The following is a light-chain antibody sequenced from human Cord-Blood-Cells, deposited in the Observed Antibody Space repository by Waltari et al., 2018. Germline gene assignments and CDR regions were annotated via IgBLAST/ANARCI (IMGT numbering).Light chain of an antibody. CDR3: QQLNSYPLA. J-gene: IGKJ4*01. Sequence: DIQLTQSPSFLSASVGARVTITCRASQGISSSLAWYQQKPGKAPKLLIYAASTLQSGVPSRFSGSGSWTEFTLTISSLQPEDFATYYYQQLNSYPLAFGGGTKVEIK. CDR2: AAS. CDR1: QGISSS. V-gene: IGKV1-9*01.